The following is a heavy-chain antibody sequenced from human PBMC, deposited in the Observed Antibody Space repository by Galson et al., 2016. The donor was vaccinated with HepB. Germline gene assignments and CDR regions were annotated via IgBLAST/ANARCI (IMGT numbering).Heavy chain of an antibody. J-gene: IGHJ4*02. CDR1: GYSFTSHP. Sequence: QSGAEVKKPGASVKVSCKASGYSFTSHPLSWVRQAPGQGLEWMGWISTYNGDTHYAQKLQGRVTMTTDTSTSTAYMELRSLRSDDTAVYYCAREGADSSCWYMIGDNWGQGTLVTVSS. CDR3: AREGADSSCWYMIGDN. V-gene: IGHV1-18*01. D-gene: IGHD6-19*01. CDR2: ISTYNGDT.